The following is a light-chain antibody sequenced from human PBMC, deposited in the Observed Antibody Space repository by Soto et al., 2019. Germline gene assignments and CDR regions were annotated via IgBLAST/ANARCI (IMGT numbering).Light chain of an antibody. V-gene: IGKV1-5*03. J-gene: IGKJ1*01. Sequence: DIQITHSLSTLCAFLGDRVTIICRPSQSFSRGGAWFEQKPGKAPHLLIYSASTLERGVPSRFSGTASGTQFTLTINSLQPDDFATYYCQQYDRFPWTFGQGTKVEMK. CDR2: SAS. CDR1: QSFSRG. CDR3: QQYDRFPWT.